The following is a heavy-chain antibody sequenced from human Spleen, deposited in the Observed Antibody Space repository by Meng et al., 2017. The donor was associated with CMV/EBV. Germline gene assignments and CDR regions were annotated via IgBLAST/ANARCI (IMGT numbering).Heavy chain of an antibody. CDR2: IYYGGGT. V-gene: IGHV4-39*01. CDR1: GGSISSISYY. CDR3: AKHYSSSWYYFDY. J-gene: IGHJ4*02. Sequence: TGGSISSISYYWGWIRQPPGKGLEWMGSIYYGGGTSYNPSLKSRVTISVDTSKNQFSLKLSSVTAADTAVYYCAKHYSSSWYYFDYWGQGTLVTVSS. D-gene: IGHD6-13*01.